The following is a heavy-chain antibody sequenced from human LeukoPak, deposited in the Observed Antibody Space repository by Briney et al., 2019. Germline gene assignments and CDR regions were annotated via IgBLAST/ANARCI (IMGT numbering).Heavy chain of an antibody. CDR3: ARVALITIHENDAFDI. CDR1: GGSIISNRHY. D-gene: IGHD3-3*01. J-gene: IGHJ3*02. Sequence: SQTLSLTCTVSGGSIISNRHYWSWIRQPAGKGLEWIGHIYSSGNTKYNPSRKSRLTMSIDSSKNQFSLILTAVTAADAAVYYCARVALITIHENDAFDIWGQGTVVTVSS. V-gene: IGHV4-61*09. CDR2: IYSSGNT.